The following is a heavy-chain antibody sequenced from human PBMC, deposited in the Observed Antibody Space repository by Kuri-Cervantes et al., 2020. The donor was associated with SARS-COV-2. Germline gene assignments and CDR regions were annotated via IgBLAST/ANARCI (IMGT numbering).Heavy chain of an antibody. CDR2: IKQDGSEK. D-gene: IGHD4-23*01. CDR1: GFTFSCYW. J-gene: IGHJ6*03. CDR3: ARDYPLRWPFWNYYYYMDV. Sequence: GPLSLTCAASGFTFSCYWMSWVRQAPGKGLEWVANIKQDGSEKYYVDSVKGRFTITRDNAKNSLYLQMNSLRAEDTAVYYCARDYPLRWPFWNYYYYMDVWGKGTTVTVSS. V-gene: IGHV3-7*01.